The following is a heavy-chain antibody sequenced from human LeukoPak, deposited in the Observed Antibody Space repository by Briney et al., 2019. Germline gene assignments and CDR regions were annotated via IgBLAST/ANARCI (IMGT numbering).Heavy chain of an antibody. Sequence: SETLSLTCTVSGGSFSSYYWTWIRQPPGKGLEWIGYIDHSGSTYYSPSLKSRVTISVDTSKNQFSLKLSSVTAADTAVYYCARPVPSRLGWFDPWGQGTLVTVSS. J-gene: IGHJ5*02. CDR1: GGSFSSYY. D-gene: IGHD1-1*01. CDR2: IDHSGST. CDR3: ARPVPSRLGWFDP. V-gene: IGHV4-59*08.